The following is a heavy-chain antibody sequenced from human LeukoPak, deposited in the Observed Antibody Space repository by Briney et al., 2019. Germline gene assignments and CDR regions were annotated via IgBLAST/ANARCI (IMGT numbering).Heavy chain of an antibody. CDR1: GGTFSSYA. V-gene: IGHV1-69*05. J-gene: IGHJ4*02. Sequence: GASVKVSCKASGGTFSSYAISWVRQAPGQGLEWMGGIIPIFGTANYAQKFQGRVTITTDESTSTAYMELSSLRSEDTAVYYCARSGDEGYDFWSGYFFGYWGQGTLVTVSS. CDR3: ARSGDEGYDFWSGYFFGY. CDR2: IIPIFGTA. D-gene: IGHD3-3*01.